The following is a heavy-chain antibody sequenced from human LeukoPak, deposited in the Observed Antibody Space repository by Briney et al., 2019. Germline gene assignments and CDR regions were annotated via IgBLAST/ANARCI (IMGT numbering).Heavy chain of an antibody. V-gene: IGHV4-34*01. Sequence: PSETLSLTCAVYGGSFSGYYWSWIRQPPGKGLEWIGEINHSGSTNYNPSLKSRVTISVHTSKNQFSLKLSSVTAADTAVYYCAIQGGIAGSYYYYYYMDVWGKGTTVTVSS. D-gene: IGHD6-13*01. CDR3: AIQGGIAGSYYYYYYMDV. CDR1: GGSFSGYY. J-gene: IGHJ6*03. CDR2: INHSGST.